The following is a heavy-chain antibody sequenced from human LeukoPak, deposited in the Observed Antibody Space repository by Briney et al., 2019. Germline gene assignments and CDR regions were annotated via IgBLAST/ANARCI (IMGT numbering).Heavy chain of an antibody. D-gene: IGHD2-15*01. CDR1: GFTFDDYA. V-gene: IGHV3-9*01. CDR3: ARDKIVVVVAASFSHYYYYGMDV. CDR2: ISWNSGSI. Sequence: SLRLSCAASGFTFDDYAMHWVRQAPGKGLEWVSGISWNSGSIGYADSVKGRFTISRDNAKNSLYLQMNSLRAEDTAVYYCARDKIVVVVAASFSHYYYYGMDVWGQGTTVTVSS. J-gene: IGHJ6*02.